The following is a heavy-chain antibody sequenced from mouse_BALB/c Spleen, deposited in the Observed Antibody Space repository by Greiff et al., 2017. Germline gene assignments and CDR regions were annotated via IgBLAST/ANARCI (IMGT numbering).Heavy chain of an antibody. D-gene: IGHD1-1*02. CDR2: INPSSGYT. CDR3: ARGGYYFDY. Sequence: QVQLKQSAAELARPGASVKMSCKASGYTFTSYTMHWVKQRPGQGLEWIGYINPSSGYTEYNQKFKDKTTLTADKSSSTAYMQLSSLTSEDSAVYYCARGGYYFDYWGQGTTLTVSS. J-gene: IGHJ2*01. V-gene: IGHV1-4*02. CDR1: GYTFTSYT.